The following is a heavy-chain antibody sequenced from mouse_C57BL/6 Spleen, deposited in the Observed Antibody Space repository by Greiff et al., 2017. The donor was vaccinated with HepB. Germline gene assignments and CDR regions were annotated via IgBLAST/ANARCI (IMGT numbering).Heavy chain of an antibody. J-gene: IGHJ4*01. CDR3: AKQLRRGYYAMDY. V-gene: IGHV1-52*01. CDR2: IDPSDSET. D-gene: IGHD3-2*02. Sequence: QVQLQQPGAELVRPGSSVKLSCKASGYTFTSYWMHWVKQRPIQGLEWIGNIDPSDSETHYNQKFKDKATLTVDKSSSTAYMQLSSLTSEDSAVYYCAKQLRRGYYAMDYWGQGTSVTVSS. CDR1: GYTFTSYW.